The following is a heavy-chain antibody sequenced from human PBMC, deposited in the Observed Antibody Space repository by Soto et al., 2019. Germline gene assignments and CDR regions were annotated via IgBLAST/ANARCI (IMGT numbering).Heavy chain of an antibody. J-gene: IGHJ5*02. Sequence: PSETLSLTCAVSGGSISSGGYSWSWIRQPPGKGLEWIGYIYHSGSTYYNPSLKSRVTISVDTSKNQFSLKLSSVTAADTAVYYCARGMGVIVVVVAATIWFDPWGQGTLVTVSS. CDR2: IYHSGST. CDR3: ARGMGVIVVVVAATIWFDP. D-gene: IGHD2-15*01. V-gene: IGHV4-30-2*05. CDR1: GGSISSGGYS.